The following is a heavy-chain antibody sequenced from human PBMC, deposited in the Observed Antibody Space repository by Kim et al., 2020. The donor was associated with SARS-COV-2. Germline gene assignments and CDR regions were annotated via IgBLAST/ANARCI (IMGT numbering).Heavy chain of an antibody. Sequence: SETLSLTCTVSGGSISSSSYYWGWIRQPPGKGLEWIGSIYYSGSTYYNPSLKSRVTISVDTSKNQFSLKLSSVTAADTAVYYCALYGSGSWLDYWGQGTLVTVSS. J-gene: IGHJ4*02. V-gene: IGHV4-39*01. CDR1: GGSISSSSYY. CDR2: IYYSGST. CDR3: ALYGSGSWLDY. D-gene: IGHD3-10*01.